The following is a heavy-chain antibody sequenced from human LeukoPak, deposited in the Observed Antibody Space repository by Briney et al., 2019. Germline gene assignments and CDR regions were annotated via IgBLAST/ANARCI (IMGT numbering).Heavy chain of an antibody. CDR1: GYTFTSYY. CDR2: INPSGGST. V-gene: IGHV1-46*01. D-gene: IGHD2-15*01. CDR3: ARAPRYCSGGSCYPGDY. J-gene: IGHJ4*02. Sequence: ASVKVSCKASGYTFTSYYMHWVRQAPGQGLEWMGIINPSGGSTSYAQKFQGRVTMTRDTSTSTVYMELSSLRSEDTAVYYCARAPRYCSGGSCYPGDYWGQGTLVTASS.